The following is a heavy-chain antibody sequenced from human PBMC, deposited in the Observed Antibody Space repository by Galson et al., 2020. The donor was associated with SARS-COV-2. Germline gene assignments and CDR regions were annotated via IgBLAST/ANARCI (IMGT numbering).Heavy chain of an antibody. J-gene: IGHJ1*01. CDR1: GFTFDKYA. D-gene: IGHD3-22*01. CDR2: VTASGGTK. Sequence: GGSLRLSCAVSGFTFDKYAMNWVRQTPGKGLEWVSTVTASGGTKYYADSVKGRFTMSRDNSKNTLYLQMNSLRAEDTAVYYCAKDLPGYYDTSSHYGYVLDVWGQGTLVTVSS. V-gene: IGHV3-23*01. CDR3: AKDLPGYYDTSSHYGYVLDV.